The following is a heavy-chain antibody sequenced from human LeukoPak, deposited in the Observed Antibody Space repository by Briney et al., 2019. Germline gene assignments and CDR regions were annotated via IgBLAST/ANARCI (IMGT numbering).Heavy chain of an antibody. CDR2: INHSGST. J-gene: IGHJ4*02. CDR1: GGSFSGYY. D-gene: IGHD5-18*01. V-gene: IGHV4-34*01. Sequence: SETLSLTCAVYGGSFSGYYWTWIRQPPGKGLEWIGEINHSGSTNYNPSLKSRVTISVDTSKNQFSLKLSSVTAADTAVYYCARAERDGYSYGHDYWGQGTLVTVSS. CDR3: ARAERDGYSYGHDY.